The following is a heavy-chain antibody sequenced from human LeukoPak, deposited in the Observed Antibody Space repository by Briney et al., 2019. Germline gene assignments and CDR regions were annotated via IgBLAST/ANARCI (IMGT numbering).Heavy chain of an antibody. CDR1: GATFINYG. V-gene: IGHV1-69*13. D-gene: IGHD6-19*01. CDR2: IIPIFGTT. Sequence: GASVKVSCKGSGATFINYGFSSLRQAPGQGLEWMGGIIPIFGTTNFAQKFQGRVTITADESTTTAYMELRGLRSEDTAVYYCARSDSSGRYGGYYYYSMDVWGKGTTVTVSS. J-gene: IGHJ6*03. CDR3: ARSDSSGRYGGYYYYSMDV.